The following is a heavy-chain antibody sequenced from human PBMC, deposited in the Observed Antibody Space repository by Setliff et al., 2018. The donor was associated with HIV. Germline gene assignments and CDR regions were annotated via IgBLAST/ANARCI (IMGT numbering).Heavy chain of an antibody. J-gene: IGHJ4*02. Sequence: SETLSLTCTVSGYSMSGGYNWGWIRQSPEKGLEWIGNIYHVGTTYYNPSLKSRVTLSVDPSKSQFSLKLTSVTAADTALYYCVTADYFYGRNNFEYWGQGALVTVSS. D-gene: IGHD3-10*01. CDR2: IYHVGTT. V-gene: IGHV4-38-2*02. CDR1: GYSMSGGYN. CDR3: VTADYFYGRNNFEY.